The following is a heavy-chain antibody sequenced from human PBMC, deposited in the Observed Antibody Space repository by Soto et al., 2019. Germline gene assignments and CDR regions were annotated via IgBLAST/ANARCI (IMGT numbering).Heavy chain of an antibody. CDR3: AMVDSTDCSTVVCSFFYIRDMDV. D-gene: IGHD2-8*01. V-gene: IGHV1-2*04. J-gene: IGHJ6*02. Sequence: ASVKVSWKASGYSFTDYHIHWVRQASGQGLEWLGRINPKSGGTSTAQKFQGWVTMTTDTSISTASMELTRLTSDDTAIYYCAMVDSTDCSTVVCSFFYIRDMDVWS. CDR1: GYSFTDYH. CDR2: INPKSGGT.